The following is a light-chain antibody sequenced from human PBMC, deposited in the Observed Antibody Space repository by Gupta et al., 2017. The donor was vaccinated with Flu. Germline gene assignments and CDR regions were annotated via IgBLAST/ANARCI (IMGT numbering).Light chain of an antibody. CDR2: DDN. CDR3: GTWDSSLSVYV. CDR1: SSNIGNNY. V-gene: IGLV1-51*01. J-gene: IGLJ1*01. Sequence: VTISCSGSSSNIGNNYVSWYQQLPGTAPKLLIYDDNKRPSGIPDRFAGSKSGTSATLGITGLQTGDEADYYCGTWDSSLSVYVFGTGTKVTVL.